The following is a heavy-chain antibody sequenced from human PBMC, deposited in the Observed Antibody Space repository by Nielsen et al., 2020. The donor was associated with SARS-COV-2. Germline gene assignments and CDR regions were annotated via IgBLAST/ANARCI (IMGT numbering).Heavy chain of an antibody. CDR3: AKDSSGSYHFDY. CDR1: GFTFSSYG. CDR2: IYYDGSKK. J-gene: IGHJ4*02. D-gene: IGHD1-26*01. V-gene: IGHV3-33*06. Sequence: GGSLRLSCAASGFTFSSYGMHWVRQAPGKGLEWVAIIYYDGSKKYYADSVNGRFTISRDNSKNTLYLQMNSLRAEDTAVYYCAKDSSGSYHFDYWGQGTLVTVSS.